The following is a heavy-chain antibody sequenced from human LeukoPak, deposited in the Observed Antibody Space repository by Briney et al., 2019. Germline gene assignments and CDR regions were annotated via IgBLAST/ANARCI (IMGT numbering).Heavy chain of an antibody. V-gene: IGHV1-18*01. CDR3: ARDDDDGSSY. D-gene: IGHD3-10*01. CDR2: ISSYNGNT. J-gene: IGHJ4*02. Sequence: ASVKVSCKASGYTFTSYAITWVRQAPGQGLEWMGWISSYNGNTNYAQKLQGRVTMTTETSTSTAYMELRSLRSDDTAVYYCARDDDDGSSYWGQGTLVTVSS. CDR1: GYTFTSYA.